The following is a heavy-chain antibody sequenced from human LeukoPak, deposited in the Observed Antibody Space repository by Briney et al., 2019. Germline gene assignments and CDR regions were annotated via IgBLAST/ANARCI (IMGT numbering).Heavy chain of an antibody. CDR1: GGXISGYY. J-gene: IGHJ4*02. Sequence: PSETLSLTCTVSGGXISGYYCSWIRQPPGKGLEWIGYIYDSGNTKYNPSLKSRVTISIDTSKNQFSLKLSSVTAADTAVYYCAKGEGDYWGQGTLVTVSS. V-gene: IGHV4-59*13. CDR2: IYDSGNT. CDR3: AKGEGDY. D-gene: IGHD2-21*01.